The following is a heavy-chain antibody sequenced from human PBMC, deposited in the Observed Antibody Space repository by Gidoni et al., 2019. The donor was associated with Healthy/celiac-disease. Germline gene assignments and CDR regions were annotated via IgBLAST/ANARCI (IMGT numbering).Heavy chain of an antibody. CDR1: GGSISSSSYY. J-gene: IGHJ4*02. V-gene: IGHV4-39*01. CDR2: IYYSGST. Sequence: QLQLQESGPGLGKPSETLSLTCTVPGGSISSSSYYWGWIRQPPGNVLEWIGSIYYSGSTYSNPSLKSRVTISVDTSKNQFSLKLSSVTAADTAVYYCARSKEGSSSGYFDYWGQGTLVTVSS. CDR3: ARSKEGSSSGYFDY. D-gene: IGHD6-6*01.